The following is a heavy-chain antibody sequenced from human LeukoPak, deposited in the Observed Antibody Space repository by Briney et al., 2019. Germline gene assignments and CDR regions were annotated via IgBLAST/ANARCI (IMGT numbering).Heavy chain of an antibody. CDR3: AIMVRGVNDY. D-gene: IGHD3-10*01. Sequence: SVKVSCKASGGTFSSYAISWVRQAPGQGLEWMGRIIPILGIANYAQKFQGRVTITADKSTGTAYMELSSLRSEDTAVYYCAIMVRGVNDYWGQGTLVTVSS. CDR1: GGTFSSYA. V-gene: IGHV1-69*04. CDR2: IIPILGIA. J-gene: IGHJ4*02.